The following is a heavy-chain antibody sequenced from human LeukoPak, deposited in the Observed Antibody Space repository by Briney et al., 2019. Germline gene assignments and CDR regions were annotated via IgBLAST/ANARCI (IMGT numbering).Heavy chain of an antibody. Sequence: GGSLRLSCAASGFTFSDSAIHWVRQPSGKGLEWVGRIKGKANSYATAYAASVKGWFSMSRDDSKKTAYLQMNSLKSEDTALYYFTGDFWGCSPYHWGQGTLVTVS. CDR3: TGDFWGCSPYH. J-gene: IGHJ1*01. CDR1: GFTFSDSA. V-gene: IGHV3-73*01. D-gene: IGHD3-3*01. CDR2: IKGKANSYAT.